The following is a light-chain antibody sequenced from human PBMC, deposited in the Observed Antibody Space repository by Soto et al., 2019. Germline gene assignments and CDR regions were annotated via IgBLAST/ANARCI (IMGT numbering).Light chain of an antibody. Sequence: QAVVTQEPSLTVSPGGTVTLTCGSSTGAVATGHYAYWFHQKPGQAPRPLIYDTYNRFSWTPARFSGSLLGGKAALTLSGAQPEDEADYYCLLYSGGYVFGPRTKVTVL. J-gene: IGLJ1*01. V-gene: IGLV7-46*01. CDR3: LLYSGGYV. CDR1: TGAVATGHY. CDR2: DTY.